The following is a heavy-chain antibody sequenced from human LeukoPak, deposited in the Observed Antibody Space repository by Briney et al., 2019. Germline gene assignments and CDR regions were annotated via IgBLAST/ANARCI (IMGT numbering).Heavy chain of an antibody. Sequence: TSQTLSLTCTVSGGSISSGSYYWSWIRQPAGKGLEWIGRIYTSGSTNYNPSLKSRVTISVDTSKNQFSLKLSSVTAADTAVYYCARGGDFCSGGSCYPNWFDPWGQGTLVTVSS. CDR2: IYTSGST. CDR1: GGSISSGSYY. D-gene: IGHD2-15*01. CDR3: ARGGDFCSGGSCYPNWFDP. J-gene: IGHJ5*02. V-gene: IGHV4-61*02.